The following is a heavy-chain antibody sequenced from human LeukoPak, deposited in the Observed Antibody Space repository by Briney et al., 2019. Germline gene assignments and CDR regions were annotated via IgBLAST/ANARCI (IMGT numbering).Heavy chain of an antibody. CDR3: ARDLGTSGITGY. CDR1: GFTFGNYE. J-gene: IGHJ4*02. CDR2: ISSSGRTT. Sequence: GGSLRLSCAASGFTFGNYEMNWVRQVPGKGLEWVSYISSSGRTTLYADSVKGRFTISRDNAKNSLYLQLNSLRVEDTAVYYCARDLGTSGITGYWGQGTLVTVSS. D-gene: IGHD3-10*01. V-gene: IGHV3-48*03.